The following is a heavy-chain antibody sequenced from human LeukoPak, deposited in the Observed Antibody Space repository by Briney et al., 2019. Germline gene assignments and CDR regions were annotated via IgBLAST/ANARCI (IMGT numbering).Heavy chain of an antibody. Sequence: SETLSLTCTVSVGSISSYYWSWIRQPPGKGLEWIGYIYYSGSTNYNPSLKSRVTISVDTSKNEFSLKVNSVTAADTAVYFCARQADFGGVIVSSWFDPWGEGAQVTVSS. CDR2: IYYSGST. CDR3: ARQADFGGVIVSSWFDP. V-gene: IGHV4-59*08. D-gene: IGHD3-16*02. CDR1: VGSISSYY. J-gene: IGHJ5*02.